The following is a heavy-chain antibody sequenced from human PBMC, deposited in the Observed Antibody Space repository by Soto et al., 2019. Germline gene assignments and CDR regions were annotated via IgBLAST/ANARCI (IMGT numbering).Heavy chain of an antibody. Sequence: GGSLRLSCAASGFTVSSKYMSWVRQAPGKGLEWVSVIYSGGSTYYADSVKGRFTISRDNSKNTLYLQMNSLRAEDTAVYYCARAGYPLDAFDIWGQGTMVTISS. J-gene: IGHJ3*02. CDR3: ARAGYPLDAFDI. V-gene: IGHV3-53*01. CDR2: IYSGGST. D-gene: IGHD6-13*01. CDR1: GFTVSSKY.